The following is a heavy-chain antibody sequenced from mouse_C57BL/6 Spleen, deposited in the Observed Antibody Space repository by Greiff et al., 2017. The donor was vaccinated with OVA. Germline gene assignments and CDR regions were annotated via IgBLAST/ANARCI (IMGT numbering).Heavy chain of an antibody. CDR3: ARETYYSNFYAMDD. CDR1: GYTFTDYN. D-gene: IGHD2-5*01. J-gene: IGHJ4*01. CDR2: INPYNGGT. Sequence: LQQSGPELVKPGASVKIPCKASGYTFTDYNMDWVKQSHGKSLEWIGDINPYNGGTIYNQKFKGKATLTVDKSSSTAYMELRSLTSEDTAVYYCARETYYSNFYAMDDWGQGTSVTVSS. V-gene: IGHV1-18*01.